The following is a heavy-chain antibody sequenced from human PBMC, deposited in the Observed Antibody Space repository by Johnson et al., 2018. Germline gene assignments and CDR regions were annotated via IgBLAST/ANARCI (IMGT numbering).Heavy chain of an antibody. D-gene: IGHD2-15*01. V-gene: IGHV3-33*08. Sequence: QVQLVQSGGGVVQPGRSLRLSCAASGFTFSSYAMHWVRQVPGKGLEWVAVIWYDGNNKYYVDSVKGRFTISRDNSKNTLYLQMNSLRVEDTAVYYCAREGPRGYCSGGTCYSGYFDYWGQGTLVTVSS. CDR2: IWYDGNNK. CDR3: AREGPRGYCSGGTCYSGYFDY. CDR1: GFTFSSYA. J-gene: IGHJ4*02.